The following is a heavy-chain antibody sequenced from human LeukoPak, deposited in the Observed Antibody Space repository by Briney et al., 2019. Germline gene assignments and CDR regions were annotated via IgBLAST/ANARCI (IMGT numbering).Heavy chain of an antibody. CDR3: ARSLAGSSGCDY. V-gene: IGHV1-2*02. CDR2: IIPNSGGT. J-gene: IGHJ4*02. D-gene: IGHD6-19*01. Sequence: ASVKVSCKASGYTFTGYYMHWVRQAPGQGLAWMGWIIPNSGGTNYAQKFQGRVTMTRDTSISTAYMVLSRLRSDDTAVYYCARSLAGSSGCDYWGQGTLVTVSS. CDR1: GYTFTGYY.